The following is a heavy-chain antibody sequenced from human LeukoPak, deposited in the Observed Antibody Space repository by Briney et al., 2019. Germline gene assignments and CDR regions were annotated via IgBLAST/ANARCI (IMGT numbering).Heavy chain of an antibody. CDR3: ARAVDYARALGY. CDR2: IYYSGST. D-gene: IGHD4-17*01. J-gene: IGHJ4*02. CDR1: GGSISSYY. Sequence: SETLSLTCTVSGGSISSYYWSWIRQPPGKGLEWIGYIYYSGSTNYNPSLKSRVTISVDTSKNQFSLKLSSVTAADTAVYYCARAVDYARALGYWGQGTLVTVSS. V-gene: IGHV4-59*01.